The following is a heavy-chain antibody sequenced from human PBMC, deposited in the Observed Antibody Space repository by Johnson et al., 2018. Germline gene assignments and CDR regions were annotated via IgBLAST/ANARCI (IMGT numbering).Heavy chain of an antibody. D-gene: IGHD3-22*01. J-gene: IGHJ3*01. V-gene: IGHV3-49*03. Sequence: VQLVQSGGGLVQPGRSLRLSCTASGLTFGNYAVSWSRQAPGKGLEWVGFIKTKGYGGTTDYATSVAGRFTISRDDSKSIAYLQMKSLKTEDTAVYYCSPFYSDGSGVDTFDVWGQGTMVTVSS. CDR3: SPFYSDGSGVDTFDV. CDR2: IKTKGYGGTT. CDR1: GLTFGNYA.